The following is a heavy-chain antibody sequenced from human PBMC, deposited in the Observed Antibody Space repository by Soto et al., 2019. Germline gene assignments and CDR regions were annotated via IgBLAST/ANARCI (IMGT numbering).Heavy chain of an antibody. CDR1: GYTFINFD. Sequence: QVQFVQSGDEVKEPGASVRVSCEASGYTFINFDISWVRQAAGQGLEWLGWMNPGSGQTGYASKFQGRVAMTRDASTGTSHLELSSLTSDDTAVYYCARMASAGTLNWFDPWGQGTLVTVSS. D-gene: IGHD6-13*01. V-gene: IGHV1-8*02. CDR2: MNPGSGQT. CDR3: ARMASAGTLNWFDP. J-gene: IGHJ5*02.